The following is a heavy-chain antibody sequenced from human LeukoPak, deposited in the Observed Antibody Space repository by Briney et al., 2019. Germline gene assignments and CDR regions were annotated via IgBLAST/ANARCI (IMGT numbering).Heavy chain of an antibody. CDR2: IWYDGSNK. CDR1: GFTFSSYG. Sequence: GRSLRLFCAASGFTFSSYGMHWVRQAPGKGLEWVAVIWYDGSNKYYADSVKGRFTISRDNSKNTLYLQMNSLRAEDTAVYYCAKDPGIAVAGTREYFQHWGQGTLVTVSS. J-gene: IGHJ1*01. V-gene: IGHV3-33*06. D-gene: IGHD6-19*01. CDR3: AKDPGIAVAGTREYFQH.